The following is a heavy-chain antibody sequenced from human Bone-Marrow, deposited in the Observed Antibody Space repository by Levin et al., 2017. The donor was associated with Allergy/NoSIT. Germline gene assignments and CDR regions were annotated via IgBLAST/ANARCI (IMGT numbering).Heavy chain of an antibody. V-gene: IGHV3-20*01. D-gene: IGHD3-22*01. CDR3: ARWPSNYYDRHRNWFDP. CDR1: GFTFDDYG. Sequence: GESLKISCAASGFTFDDYGMSWVRQAPGKGLEWVSGINWNGGSTGYADSVKGRFTISRDNAKNSLYLQMNSLRAEDTALYHCARWPSNYYDRHRNWFDPWGQGTLVTVSS. J-gene: IGHJ5*02. CDR2: INWNGGST.